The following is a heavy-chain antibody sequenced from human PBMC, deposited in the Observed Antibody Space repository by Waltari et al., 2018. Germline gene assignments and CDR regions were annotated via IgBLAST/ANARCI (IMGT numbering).Heavy chain of an antibody. Sequence: EVQLVAVGGGLVQPGGSLRLPCAASGFTFDNYWVSGVQRASGKGLGWVAKLKKDGSEKSYAGSVKGRLTTSRDNAKKSLYLQMNSLRTEDTALYDCAGRIFDIWGQGTMVTVSS. CDR3: AGRIFDI. J-gene: IGHJ3*02. CDR1: GFTFDNYW. V-gene: IGHV3-7*01. CDR2: LKKDGSEK.